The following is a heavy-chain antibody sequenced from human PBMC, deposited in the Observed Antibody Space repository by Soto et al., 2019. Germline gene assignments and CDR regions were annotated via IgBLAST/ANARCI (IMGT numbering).Heavy chain of an antibody. Sequence: WGSLRLSCAASGFTFSSYAMSWFRQAPGKGLEWVSAISGSGGSTYYADSVKGRFTISRDNSKNTLYLQMNSLRAEDTDVYYCAKEVALGSTLDLRYSGKGTLVTVAS. CDR2: ISGSGGST. CDR1: GFTFSSYA. D-gene: IGHD2-8*02. CDR3: AKEVALGSTLDLRY. J-gene: IGHJ4*02. V-gene: IGHV3-23*01.